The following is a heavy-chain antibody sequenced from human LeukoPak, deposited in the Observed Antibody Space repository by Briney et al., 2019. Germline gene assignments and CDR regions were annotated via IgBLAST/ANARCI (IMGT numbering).Heavy chain of an antibody. V-gene: IGHV3-21*01. CDR2: ISSSSSYI. CDR1: GFTFSSYS. D-gene: IGHD2-2*01. Sequence: GGSLRLSCAASGFTFSSYSMNWVRQAPGKGLEWVSSISSSSSYIYYADSVKGRFTISRDNAKNSLYLQMNSLRAEDTAVYYCATVPAAMPTFYHGMDVWGQGTTVTVSS. CDR3: ATVPAAMPTFYHGMDV. J-gene: IGHJ6*02.